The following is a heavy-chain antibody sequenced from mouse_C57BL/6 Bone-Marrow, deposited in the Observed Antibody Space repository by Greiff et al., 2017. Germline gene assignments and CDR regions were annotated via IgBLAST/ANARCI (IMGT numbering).Heavy chain of an antibody. Sequence: VQLQQSGAELVKPGASVKISCKASGYAFSSYWMNWVKQRPGKGLEWIGQIYPGDGDTNYNGKFKGKATLTADKSSSTAYMQLSSLTSEDSAVYFWAKRDCYGSSFFDYWGQGTTLTVSS. J-gene: IGHJ2*01. CDR1: GYAFSSYW. CDR2: IYPGDGDT. CDR3: AKRDCYGSSFFDY. V-gene: IGHV1-80*01. D-gene: IGHD1-1*01.